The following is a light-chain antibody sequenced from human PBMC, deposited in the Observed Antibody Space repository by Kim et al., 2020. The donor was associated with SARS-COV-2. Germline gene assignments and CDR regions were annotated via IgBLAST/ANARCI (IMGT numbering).Light chain of an antibody. CDR3: QVWDSSSDHRVV. V-gene: IGLV3-21*04. Sequence: PGKTARITWGGNSIGRKSVHWYQQKPGQAPVLVINYDSDRPSGIPERFSGSNSGNTATLTISRVEAGDEADYYCQVWDSSSDHRVVFGGGTQLTVL. CDR2: YDS. J-gene: IGLJ2*01. CDR1: SIGRKS.